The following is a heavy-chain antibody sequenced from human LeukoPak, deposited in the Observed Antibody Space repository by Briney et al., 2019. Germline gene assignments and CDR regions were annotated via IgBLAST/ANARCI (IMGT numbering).Heavy chain of an antibody. V-gene: IGHV3-23*01. CDR1: GFTFSSYA. D-gene: IGHD6-25*01. Sequence: GGSLRLSCAASGFTFSSYAMSWVRQAPGKGLEWVSAISGSGGSTYYADSVKGRFTISRDNSKNTLYLQMNSLRAEDTAVYYCAKDSQQRLGYYYYYGMDVWGQGTTVTVSS. CDR2: ISGSGGST. J-gene: IGHJ6*02. CDR3: AKDSQQRLGYYYYYGMDV.